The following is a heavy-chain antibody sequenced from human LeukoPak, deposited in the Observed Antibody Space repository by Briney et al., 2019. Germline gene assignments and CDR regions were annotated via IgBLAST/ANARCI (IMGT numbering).Heavy chain of an antibody. J-gene: IGHJ4*02. CDR3: ARGGHYFFDN. CDR1: GFNFTIYW. V-gene: IGHV3-7*01. Sequence: PGGSLRLSCAAYGFNFTIYWMSWVRQAPGKGLEWVANIKEDGSEKYYVDSVKGRFTISRDNAKNSLYLQMNSLTVEDTAVYYCARGGHYFFDNWGQGTLVTVSS. CDR2: IKEDGSEK.